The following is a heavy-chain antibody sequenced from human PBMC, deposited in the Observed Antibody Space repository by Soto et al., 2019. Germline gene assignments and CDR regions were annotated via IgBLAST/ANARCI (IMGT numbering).Heavy chain of an antibody. Sequence: GGSLRLSCAASGFAFQTYTMEWLRQPPGKGLEWVSSITISGNYIYYADSVKGRFTISRDNGRNSVYLQMNSLRAEDTAVYYCAKVGVLRTNFRWFDLWGQGTLVTVSS. D-gene: IGHD2-8*01. J-gene: IGHJ5*02. CDR3: AKVGVLRTNFRWFDL. V-gene: IGHV3-21*01. CDR1: GFAFQTYT. CDR2: ITISGNYI.